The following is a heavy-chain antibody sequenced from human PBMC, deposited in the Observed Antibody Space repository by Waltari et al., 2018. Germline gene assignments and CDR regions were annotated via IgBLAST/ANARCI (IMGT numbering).Heavy chain of an antibody. D-gene: IGHD5-12*01. V-gene: IGHV4-34*01. CDR3: AREVASARSAFDI. CDR2: IDRRGST. Sequence: QVQLQQWGAEILKPSETLSLTCVVYGGSFSGYYWSWIRQSPGQGLEWIGEIDRRGSTNYNPSLKNRVTISVDTSKNQFSLRLSSVTAADTAVYYCAREVASARSAFDIWGQGTMVTVSS. CDR1: GGSFSGYY. J-gene: IGHJ3*02.